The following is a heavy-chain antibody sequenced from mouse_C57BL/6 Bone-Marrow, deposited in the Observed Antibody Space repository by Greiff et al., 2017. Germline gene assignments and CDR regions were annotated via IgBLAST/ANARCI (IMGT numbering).Heavy chain of an antibody. CDR1: GFTFNTYA. D-gene: IGHD2-3*01. Sequence: EVQGVESGGGLVQPKGSLKLSCAASGFTFNTYAMHWVRQAPGKGLEWVARIRSKSSNYATYYADSVKDRFTITRDDSQSTLYLQTNNLRTEDAAMYYYLRDGGYYYFDSWGQGTSLTVSS. V-gene: IGHV10-3*01. CDR2: IRSKSSNYAT. J-gene: IGHJ2*03. CDR3: LRDGGYYYFDS.